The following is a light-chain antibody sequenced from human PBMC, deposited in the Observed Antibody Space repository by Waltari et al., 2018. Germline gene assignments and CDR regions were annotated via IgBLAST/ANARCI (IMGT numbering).Light chain of an antibody. J-gene: IGKJ1*01. Sequence: DIQMTQSPSTLSASVGERVTITCRASQSISSWLAWYQQKPGKAPKLLIYKAYSLESGVPSRFSGSGSGTEFTLTISSLQPDDFATYYCQQYNSYSRTFGQGTKVEIK. CDR1: QSISSW. CDR2: KAY. CDR3: QQYNSYSRT. V-gene: IGKV1-5*03.